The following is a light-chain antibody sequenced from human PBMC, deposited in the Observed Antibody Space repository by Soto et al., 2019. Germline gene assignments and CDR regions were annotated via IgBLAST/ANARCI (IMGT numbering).Light chain of an antibody. V-gene: IGKV3-20*01. Sequence: ELVLLQSTDTLSLSPGERATLSCRASQSVSSSYLAWYQQIPGQAPRLLIYGASSRATGIPDRFSGSGSGTDFTLTISRLEPEDFAAYYCQQYGSTPQTFGQGTKVDI. CDR2: GAS. CDR3: QQYGSTPQT. J-gene: IGKJ1*01. CDR1: QSVSSSY.